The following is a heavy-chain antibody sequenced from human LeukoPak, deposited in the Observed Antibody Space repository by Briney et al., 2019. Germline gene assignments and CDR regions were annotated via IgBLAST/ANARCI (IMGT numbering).Heavy chain of an antibody. CDR2: IKQDGSEK. V-gene: IGHV3-7*01. Sequence: GGSLRLSCAASGFTFSSYWMGWVRQAPGKGLEWVANIKQDGSEKYYVDSVKGRFTISRDNAKNSLYLQMNSLRAEDTAVYYCARDVVSSSEYYYYYMDVWGKGTTVTVSS. CDR3: ARDVVSSSEYYYYYMDV. J-gene: IGHJ6*03. CDR1: GFTFSSYW. D-gene: IGHD6-6*01.